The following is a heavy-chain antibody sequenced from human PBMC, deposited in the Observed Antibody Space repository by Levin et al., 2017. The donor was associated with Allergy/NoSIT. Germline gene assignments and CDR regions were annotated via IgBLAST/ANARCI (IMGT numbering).Heavy chain of an antibody. Sequence: GASVKVSCKASGYTFINYYMHWVRQAPGQGLEWMGVLKPSGVDTGYAQKFQGRVTMTRDTSTGSFYMELSSLTSEDTAVYYCARERGGTGFFDFWGQGTLVTVSS. D-gene: IGHD3/OR15-3a*01. CDR1: GYTFINYY. CDR3: ARERGGTGFFDF. J-gene: IGHJ4*02. V-gene: IGHV1-46*01. CDR2: LKPSGVDT.